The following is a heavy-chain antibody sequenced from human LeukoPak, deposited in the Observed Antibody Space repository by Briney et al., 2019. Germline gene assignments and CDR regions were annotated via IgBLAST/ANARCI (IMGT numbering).Heavy chain of an antibody. V-gene: IGHV4-31*03. CDR2: IYYSGST. Sequence: SETLSPTCTVSGGSISSSSYYWSWIRQHPGKGLEWIGYIYYSGSTYYNPSLKSRVTISVDTSKNQFSLKLSSVTAADTAVYYCAREIWSSSWYRVDYWGQGTLVTVSS. CDR1: GGSISSSSYY. D-gene: IGHD6-13*01. CDR3: AREIWSSSWYRVDY. J-gene: IGHJ4*02.